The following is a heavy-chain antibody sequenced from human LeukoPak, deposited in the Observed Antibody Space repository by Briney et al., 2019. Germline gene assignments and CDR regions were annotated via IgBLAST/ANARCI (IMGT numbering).Heavy chain of an antibody. Sequence: PGGSLRLSCAASGFIFSSYATSWVRQAPGKGLEWVSVIGGSGTSTYYADSVKGRFTISRDNSKNMLYLQVNSLRVEDTAIYYCAKVSVVAGRNAFDIWGQGTMVTVSS. CDR1: GFIFSSYA. D-gene: IGHD3-22*01. V-gene: IGHV3-23*01. CDR3: AKVSVVAGRNAFDI. CDR2: IGGSGTST. J-gene: IGHJ3*02.